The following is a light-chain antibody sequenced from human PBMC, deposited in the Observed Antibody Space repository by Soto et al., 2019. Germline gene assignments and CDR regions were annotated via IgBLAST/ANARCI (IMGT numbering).Light chain of an antibody. Sequence: EIVMTQCPATLSVSPGERATLSCGASQSVSSNLAWYQQKPGQAPRLLIYGESTRATGIPDRFSGSGSGTELTLTISRLQSEDFAVYYCQQYNDWPRTXGQGTKVDIK. CDR3: QQYNDWPRT. J-gene: IGKJ1*01. CDR1: QSVSSN. V-gene: IGKV3-15*01. CDR2: GES.